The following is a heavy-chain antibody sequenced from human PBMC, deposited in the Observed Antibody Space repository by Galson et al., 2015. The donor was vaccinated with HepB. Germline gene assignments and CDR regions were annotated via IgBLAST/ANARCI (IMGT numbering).Heavy chain of an antibody. Sequence: SLRLSCAASGFTFSDYFIDWVRRAPVKGLEWVGRIRNKVRSYTTDYAASVKDRFTISRDDSKNSVYLQMNSRETEDTAVYYCVRDFRWSYDYWGQGTLVTVSS. CDR2: IRNKVRSYTT. CDR1: GFTFSDYF. J-gene: IGHJ4*02. CDR3: VRDFRWSYDY. D-gene: IGHD1-26*01. V-gene: IGHV3-72*01.